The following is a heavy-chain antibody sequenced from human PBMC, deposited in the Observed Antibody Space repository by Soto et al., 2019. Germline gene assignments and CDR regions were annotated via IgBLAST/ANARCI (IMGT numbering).Heavy chain of an antibody. CDR2: INPNSGNI. J-gene: IGHJ5*02. CDR3: ARGITGTTPYNWFDP. D-gene: IGHD1-7*01. CDR1: GDTFTTYD. V-gene: IGHV1-8*01. Sequence: ASVKVSCKASGDTFTTYDINWVRQATGHGLEWMGWINPNSGNIGYAQRFQGRVTMTRDAAIRTAYMEVSSLKASDTAMYYCARGITGTTPYNWFDPWGQGTLVTVSS.